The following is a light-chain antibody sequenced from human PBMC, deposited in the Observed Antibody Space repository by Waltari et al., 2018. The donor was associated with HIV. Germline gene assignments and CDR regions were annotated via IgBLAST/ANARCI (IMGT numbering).Light chain of an antibody. V-gene: IGKV1-9*01. CDR2: AAS. CDR1: QAIGTS. Sequence: DVQLTQSPSFLSASVGDIVTITCRASQAIGTSLAWYQQKPGKAPNLLISAASTLQSGFPSRFSGDGSGTEFTLTISSLQAEDFATYYCQQLNSYPRTFGQGTKVDFK. CDR3: QQLNSYPRT. J-gene: IGKJ1*01.